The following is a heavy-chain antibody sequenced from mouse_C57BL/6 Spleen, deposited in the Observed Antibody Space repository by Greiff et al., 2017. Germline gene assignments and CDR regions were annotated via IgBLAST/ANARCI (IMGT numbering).Heavy chain of an antibody. CDR3: ARGRDVYYFDY. CDR1: GYTFTSYW. V-gene: IGHV1-69*01. CDR2: IDPSDSYT. Sequence: QVQLQQSGAELVMPGASVKLSCKASGYTFTSYWMHWVKQRPGQGLEWIGEIDPSDSYTNYNQKFKGKSTLTVDKSSSTAYMQLSSLTSEDSAVYYCARGRDVYYFDYWGQGTTLTVSS. J-gene: IGHJ2*01.